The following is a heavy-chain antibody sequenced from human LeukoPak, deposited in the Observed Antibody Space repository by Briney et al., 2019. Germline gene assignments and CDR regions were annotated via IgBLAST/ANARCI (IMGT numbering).Heavy chain of an antibody. V-gene: IGHV4-4*09. Sequence: PSETLSLTCTVSGGSVTSFYWSWIWQPPGKGLEWIGYIYNSENTKYNSSLESRVTMSVDTSKNQLFLKLSSVTAADTAVYYCARFHSGPSGWYVLWYFDLWGRGTLVTVSS. CDR1: GGSVTSFY. CDR2: IYNSENT. CDR3: ARFHSGPSGWYVLWYFDL. D-gene: IGHD6-19*01. J-gene: IGHJ2*01.